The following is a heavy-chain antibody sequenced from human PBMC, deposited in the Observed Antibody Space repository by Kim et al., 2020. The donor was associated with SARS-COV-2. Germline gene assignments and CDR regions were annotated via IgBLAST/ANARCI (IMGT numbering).Heavy chain of an antibody. D-gene: IGHD6-13*01. Sequence: RGSVKGRFTISRQNAKNSLYLQMNSLEAGDTAVYYCARGYSSSWYWAFDIWGQGTMVTVSS. CDR3: ARGYSSSWYWAFDI. J-gene: IGHJ3*02. V-gene: IGHV3-13*01.